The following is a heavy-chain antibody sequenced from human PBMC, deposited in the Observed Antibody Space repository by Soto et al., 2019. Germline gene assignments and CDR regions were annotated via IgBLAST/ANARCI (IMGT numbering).Heavy chain of an antibody. CDR1: GFTFDAHA. CDR2: ISWNSGNI. J-gene: IGHJ4*02. D-gene: IGHD1-26*01. Sequence: EVQLGESGGGLVQPGRSLRLSCAGSGFTFDAHAMHWVRQGPGKGLEWVSTISWNSGNIHYADSVKGRFTISRHNSKNSMYLPMTSLRAEDTALDYCARCDTTTSFCHIRNWGQGTLVTVSS. CDR3: ARCDTTTSFCHIRN. V-gene: IGHV3-9*01.